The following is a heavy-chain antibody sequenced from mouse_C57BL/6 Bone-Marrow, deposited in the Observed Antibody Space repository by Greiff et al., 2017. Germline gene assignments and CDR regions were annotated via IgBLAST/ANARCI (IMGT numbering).Heavy chain of an antibody. CDR3: ARSGNGGPFAY. Sequence: QVQLKQSGTELVKPGASVKLSCKASGYTFTSYWMHWVKQRPGQGLEWIGDINPSNGGTNSNEKFKGKATLTVDKSSSPDYMQLSSRTSEDCAGEYCARSGNGGPFAYWGQGTLVTVSA. V-gene: IGHV1-53*01. CDR2: INPSNGGT. D-gene: IGHD3-1*01. CDR1: GYTFTSYW. J-gene: IGHJ3*01.